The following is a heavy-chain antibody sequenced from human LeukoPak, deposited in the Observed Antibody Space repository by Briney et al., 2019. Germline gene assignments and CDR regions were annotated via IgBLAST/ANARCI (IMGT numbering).Heavy chain of an antibody. CDR3: ARSYCSGGSCRPYYYYYYGMDV. D-gene: IGHD2-15*01. V-gene: IGHV4-39*01. CDR1: GGSISSSSYY. J-gene: IGHJ6*02. Sequence: PSETLSLTCTVSGGSISSSSYYWGWIRQPPGKGLEWIGSIYYSGSTYYNPSLESRVTISVDTSKNQFSLKLSSVTAADTAVYYCARSYCSGGSCRPYYYYYYGMDVWGQGTTVTVSS. CDR2: IYYSGST.